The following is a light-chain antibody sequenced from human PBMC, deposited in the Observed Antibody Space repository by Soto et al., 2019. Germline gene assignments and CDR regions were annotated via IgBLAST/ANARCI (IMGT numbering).Light chain of an antibody. Sequence: DIQMTQSPSTLSASVGDRVTITCRASQSLSNWLAWYQQKPGKAPKLLIYTASSLESGVPSRFSGSGSGTEFTLTISSLQPDDFATYYCQQYDSYSWTFGQGTKVDMK. CDR1: QSLSNW. CDR3: QQYDSYSWT. CDR2: TAS. J-gene: IGKJ1*01. V-gene: IGKV1-5*03.